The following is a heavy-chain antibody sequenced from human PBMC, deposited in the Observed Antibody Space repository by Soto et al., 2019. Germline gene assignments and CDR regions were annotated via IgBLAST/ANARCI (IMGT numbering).Heavy chain of an antibody. Sequence: EVQLLESGGGLVQAGGSLRLSCRASGSTSSSDAMTWVRQAPGKGLEWVSGISGGGDSAYDADFAKGRFSISRDKSKNTLFLQMSSLRAEATALYYCAKVGSESGGYYDQDAFHIWGQGTMVTVSS. V-gene: IGHV3-23*01. D-gene: IGHD3-22*01. J-gene: IGHJ3*02. CDR2: ISGGGDSA. CDR1: GSTSSSDA. CDR3: AKVGSESGGYYDQDAFHI.